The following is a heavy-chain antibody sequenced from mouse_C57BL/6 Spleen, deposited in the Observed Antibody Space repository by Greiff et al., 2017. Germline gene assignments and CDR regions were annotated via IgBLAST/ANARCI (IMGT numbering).Heavy chain of an antibody. CDR1: GYAFSSSW. J-gene: IGHJ4*01. CDR3: ARGGYYDYDDEAMDY. CDR2: IYPGDGDT. V-gene: IGHV1-82*01. D-gene: IGHD2-4*01. Sequence: VQLQQSGPELVKPGASVKISCKASGYAFSSSWMNWVKQRPGKGLEWIGRIYPGDGDTNYNGKFKGKATLTADKSSSTAYMQLSSLTSEDSAVYFCARGGYYDYDDEAMDYWGQGTSVTVSS.